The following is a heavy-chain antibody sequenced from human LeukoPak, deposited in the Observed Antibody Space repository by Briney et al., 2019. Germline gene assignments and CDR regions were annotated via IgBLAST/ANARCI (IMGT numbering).Heavy chain of an antibody. J-gene: IGHJ4*02. CDR3: ARDWGPSGYDYSEFDY. CDR1: GGSIGSYY. V-gene: IGHV4-4*07. CDR2: IYTSGST. D-gene: IGHD5-12*01. Sequence: SETLSLTXTVSGGSIGSYYWSWIRQAAGKGLEWLGRIYTSGSTNYNPSLKSRVTMSVDTSKNQFSLKLSSVTAADTAVYYCARDWGPSGYDYSEFDYWGQGTLVTVSS.